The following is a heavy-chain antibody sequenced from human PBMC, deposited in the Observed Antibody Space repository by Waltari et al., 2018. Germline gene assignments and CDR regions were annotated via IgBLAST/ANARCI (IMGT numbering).Heavy chain of an antibody. CDR3: ASGFRVGSSYYGNYFDP. J-gene: IGHJ5*02. D-gene: IGHD3-10*01. CDR1: GFTFSSYW. V-gene: IGHV3-7*01. CDR2: IKQDGSEK. Sequence: EVQLVESGGGLVQPGGSLRLSCTASGFTFSSYWMVWITQAPGQGLEWVANIKQDGSEKYYVDSVKGRFTISRDNAKNAVYLQMSSLRAEDTAVYFCASGFRVGSSYYGNYFDPWGQGTLVTVSS.